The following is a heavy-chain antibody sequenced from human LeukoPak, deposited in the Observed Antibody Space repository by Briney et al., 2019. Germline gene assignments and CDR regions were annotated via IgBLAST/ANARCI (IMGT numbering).Heavy chain of an antibody. V-gene: IGHV3-7*01. Sequence: PGGSLRLSCAASGFTVSSNYMSWVRQAPGKGLEWVANIKQDGSEKYYVDSVKGRFTISRDNAKNTLYLQMNSLRAEDTAVYYCARDGSLPDYWGQGTLVTVSS. CDR3: ARDGSLPDY. J-gene: IGHJ4*02. CDR1: GFTVSSNY. CDR2: IKQDGSEK.